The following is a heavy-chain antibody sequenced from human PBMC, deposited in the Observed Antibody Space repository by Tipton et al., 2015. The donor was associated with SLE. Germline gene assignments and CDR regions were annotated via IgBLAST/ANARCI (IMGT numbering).Heavy chain of an antibody. CDR2: KSYDGSNS. Sequence: SLRLSCAASGFSFSPYTMHWVRQAPGKGLEWLALKSYDGSNSYYADSVKARFTISRDNSKNTLYLLMNSLGAEDTAVYYCARESNLRGYTYGHFDYWGQGTLVTVSS. J-gene: IGHJ4*02. CDR1: GFSFSPYT. V-gene: IGHV3-30-3*01. D-gene: IGHD5-18*01. CDR3: ARESNLRGYTYGHFDY.